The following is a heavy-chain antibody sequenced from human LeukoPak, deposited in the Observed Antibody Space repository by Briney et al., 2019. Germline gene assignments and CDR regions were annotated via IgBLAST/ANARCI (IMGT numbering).Heavy chain of an antibody. CDR2: ISSSSSYI. D-gene: IGHD7-27*01. CDR1: GFTFSSYS. Sequence: GGSLRLSCAASGFTFSSYSMNWVRQAPGKGLEWVSSISSSSSYIYYADSVKGRFTISRDNAKNSLYLQMNSLRAEDTAVYYCARDRIWGDHDAFDIWGQGTMVTVSS. CDR3: ARDRIWGDHDAFDI. V-gene: IGHV3-21*01. J-gene: IGHJ3*02.